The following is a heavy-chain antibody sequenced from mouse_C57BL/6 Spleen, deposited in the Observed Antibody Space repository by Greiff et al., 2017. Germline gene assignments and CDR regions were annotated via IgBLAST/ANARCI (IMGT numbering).Heavy chain of an antibody. CDR2: INPNNGGT. D-gene: IGHD1-1*01. CDR1: GYTFTDYN. V-gene: IGHV1-18*01. Sequence: EVKLQESGPELVKPGASVKIPCKASGYTFTDYNMDWVKQSHGKSLEWIGDINPNNGGTIYNQKFKGKATLTVDKSSSTAYMELRSLTSEDTAVYYCARRTTVVATRYFDVWGTGTTVTVSS. CDR3: ARRTTVVATRYFDV. J-gene: IGHJ1*03.